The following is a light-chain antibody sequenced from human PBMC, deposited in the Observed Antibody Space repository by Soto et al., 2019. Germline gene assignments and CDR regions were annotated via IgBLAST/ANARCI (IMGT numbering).Light chain of an antibody. J-gene: IGLJ3*02. V-gene: IGLV2-11*01. CDR1: SSDVGGYNY. CDR3: CSYAGNSLWV. Sequence: QSVLTQPRSVSGSPGQSVTISCTGTSSDVGGYNYVSWYQQHPGKAPKLVIYDVSKRPSGVPDRFSGSKSGNTASLTISGLQAEDEADYYRCSYAGNSLWVFGGGTQLTVL. CDR2: DVS.